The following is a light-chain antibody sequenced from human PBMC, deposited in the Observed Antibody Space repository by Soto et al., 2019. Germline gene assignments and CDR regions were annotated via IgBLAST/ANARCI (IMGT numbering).Light chain of an antibody. CDR1: QSVSSN. J-gene: IGKJ5*01. CDR2: GAS. Sequence: EIVMTQSPATLSVSPGEKANLSCRASQSVSSNLAWYQQKPGQAPRLLIYGASTRATGIPARFSGSGSGTEFTLTISSLQSEDFAVYYCQQYNNWPPGITFGQGTRLEIK. V-gene: IGKV3-15*01. CDR3: QQYNNWPPGIT.